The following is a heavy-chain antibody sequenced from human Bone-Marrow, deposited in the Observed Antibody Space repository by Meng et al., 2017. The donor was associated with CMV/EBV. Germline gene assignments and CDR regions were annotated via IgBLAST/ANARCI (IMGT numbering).Heavy chain of an antibody. CDR3: ARVPLRTGTTSGWLFW. CDR2: INPSGGST. V-gene: IGHV1-46*01. Sequence: ASVKVSCKASGYTFTSYYMHWVRQAPGQGLEWMGIINPSGGSTSYAQKFQGRVTMTRDTSTSTVYMELSSLRSEDTAVYYCARVPLRTGTTSGWLFWWGQGTLVTVSS. CDR1: GYTFTSYY. J-gene: IGHJ4*02. D-gene: IGHD1-7*01.